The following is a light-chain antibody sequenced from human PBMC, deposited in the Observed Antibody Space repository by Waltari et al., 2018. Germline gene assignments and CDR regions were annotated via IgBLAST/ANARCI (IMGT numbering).Light chain of an antibody. CDR1: QSLGSN. V-gene: IGKV3-15*01. CDR3: QQFHKWPPT. CDR2: GPS. Sequence: EIVMTQSPVTLSVSPGERATLSCTASQSLGSNLAWYQQKPGQAPRLLIYGPSSRATGIPARFSGSGSWTYFTLTISSLQSEDFAVYYCQQFHKWPPTFGQGTTVEV. J-gene: IGKJ1*01.